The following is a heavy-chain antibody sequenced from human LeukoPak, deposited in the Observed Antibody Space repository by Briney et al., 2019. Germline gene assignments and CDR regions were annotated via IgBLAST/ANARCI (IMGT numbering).Heavy chain of an antibody. J-gene: IGHJ5*02. CDR1: GYTFTGYG. V-gene: IGHV1-18*01. CDR3: ARVDCSGGSCYWKP. Sequence: GASVKVSCKASGYTFTGYGISWVRRAPGQGLEWMGWISAYNGNTNYAQKLQGRVTMTTDTSTSTAYMELRSLRSDDTAVYYCARVDCSGGSCYWKPWGQGTLVTVSS. D-gene: IGHD2-15*01. CDR2: ISAYNGNT.